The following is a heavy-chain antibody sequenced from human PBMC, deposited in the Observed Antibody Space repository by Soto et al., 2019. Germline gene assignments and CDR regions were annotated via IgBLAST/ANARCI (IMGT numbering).Heavy chain of an antibody. J-gene: IGHJ5*02. CDR3: AHDLGSSWYHYNSFAP. Sequence: EVQLLESGGGLVQPGGSLRLSCAASGFTFSGYAMSWVRQAPGKGLEWVSAIGSGSPFYADSVKGRFTISRDNANSMLYLQMNSQRADDTAVYFCAHDLGSSWYHYNSFAPGGQGSLVTVSS. CDR2: IGSGSP. CDR1: GFTFSGYA. V-gene: IGHV3-23*01. D-gene: IGHD6-13*01.